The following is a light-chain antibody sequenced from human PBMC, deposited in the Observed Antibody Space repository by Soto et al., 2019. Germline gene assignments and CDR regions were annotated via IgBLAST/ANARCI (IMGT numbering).Light chain of an antibody. V-gene: IGLV1-44*01. CDR3: AAWDDSLNGWV. CDR1: SSNIGSNT. Sequence: QSVLTQPPSASGTPGQRVTISCSGSSSNIGSNTVSWYQQLPGTASKLLVYSNNKRPSGVPDRFSGSKSGTSASLAISGLQSEDEADYYCAAWDDSLNGWVFGGGTKLTVL. J-gene: IGLJ3*02. CDR2: SNN.